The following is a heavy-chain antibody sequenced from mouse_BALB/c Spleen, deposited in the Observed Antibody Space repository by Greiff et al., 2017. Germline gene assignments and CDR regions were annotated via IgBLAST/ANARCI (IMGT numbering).Heavy chain of an antibody. D-gene: IGHD1-1*01. CDR2: IDPANGNT. CDR3: ARSGNYYGSSYGYFDY. Sequence: VQLQQSGAELVKPGASVKLSCTASGFNIKDTYMHWVKQRPEQGLEWIGRIDPANGNTKYDPKFQGKATITADTSSNTAYLQLSSLTSEDTAVYYCARSGNYYGSSYGYFDYWGQGTTLTVSS. J-gene: IGHJ2*01. CDR1: GFNIKDTY. V-gene: IGHV14-3*02.